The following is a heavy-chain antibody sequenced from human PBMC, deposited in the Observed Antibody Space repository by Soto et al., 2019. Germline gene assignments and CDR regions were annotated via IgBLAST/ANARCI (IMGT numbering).Heavy chain of an antibody. CDR3: ARQLAYCGGACYTEPIDY. J-gene: IGHJ4*02. CDR1: GYTFTGYY. Sequence: QVQLVQSGAEVKKPGASVKVSCKASGYTFTGYYMLWVRQAPGQGLEWMGWINPNSGGTNYAQKFQGRVTMTRDTSISTAYMELSSLRSDDTAVYYCARQLAYCGGACYTEPIDYWGQGTLVTVSS. V-gene: IGHV1-2*02. D-gene: IGHD2-21*02. CDR2: INPNSGGT.